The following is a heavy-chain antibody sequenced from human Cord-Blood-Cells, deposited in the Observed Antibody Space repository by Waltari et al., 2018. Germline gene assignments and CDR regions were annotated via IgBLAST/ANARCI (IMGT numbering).Heavy chain of an antibody. CDR2: IIPIFGTT. D-gene: IGHD1-26*01. V-gene: IGHV1-69*01. CDR3: ASKSGSYFAFDI. J-gene: IGHJ3*02. Sequence: QVQLVQSGAEVKKPGSSVKVSCKASGGTLSSYAISWVRQAPGRGLEWMGGIIPIFGTTNYAQKFQGSVTSAADESTSTAYMELSNLRSEDTAVYYCASKSGSYFAFDIWGQGTMVTVSS. CDR1: GGTLSSYA.